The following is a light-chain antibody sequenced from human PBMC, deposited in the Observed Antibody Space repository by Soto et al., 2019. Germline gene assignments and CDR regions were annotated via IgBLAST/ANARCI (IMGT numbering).Light chain of an antibody. V-gene: IGKV1-39*01. CDR2: AAS. CDR3: QQSYSVPIT. CDR1: QTINIH. J-gene: IGKJ5*01. Sequence: DIQMTQSPSSLSASVGDRVTITCRASQTINIHLNWYQQKSGKAPKFLIHAASNLQSGVPSRFSGSGSGTEFTLTINSLQPEAFATYYCQQSYSVPITFGQGTRLEIK.